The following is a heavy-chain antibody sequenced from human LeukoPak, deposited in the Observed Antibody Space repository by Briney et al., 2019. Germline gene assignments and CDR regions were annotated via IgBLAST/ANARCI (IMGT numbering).Heavy chain of an antibody. CDR3: ARALDV. J-gene: IGHJ6*02. CDR2: IKQDGGEI. Sequence: PGGSLRLSCAASGFTFSSYWMHWVRQAPGKGLEWVANIKQDGGEIYYVDSVKGRFTISRDNARNSVYLQMTSLRVEDTAVYYCARALDVWGQGTAVTVSS. V-gene: IGHV3-7*03. CDR1: GFTFSSYW.